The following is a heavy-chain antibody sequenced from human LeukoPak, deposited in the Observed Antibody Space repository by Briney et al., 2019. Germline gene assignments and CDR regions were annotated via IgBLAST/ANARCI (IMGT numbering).Heavy chain of an antibody. CDR2: IYHSGST. J-gene: IGHJ4*02. CDR3: ARAGGAACDY. V-gene: IGHV4-30-2*01. D-gene: IGHD6-13*01. Sequence: PSQTLFLTCTVSGGSISSGGYYWSWIRQPPGKGLEWIGYIYHSGSTYYNPSLKSRVTISVDRSKNQFSLKLSSVTAADTAVYYCARAGGAACDYWGQGTLVTVSS. CDR1: GGSISSGGYY.